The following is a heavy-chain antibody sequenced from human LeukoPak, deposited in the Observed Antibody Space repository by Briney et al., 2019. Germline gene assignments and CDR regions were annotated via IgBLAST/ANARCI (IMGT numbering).Heavy chain of an antibody. J-gene: IGHJ3*02. D-gene: IGHD3-22*01. Sequence: SETLSLTCTVSGDSIGRYYWNWIRQPPGKGPEWIGYIDDSGRTNYNPSLKSRVTISKDTSRNQFSLKLNSVTAADTAVYYCARVERHDSFLDAFDIWGQGTMVTVSS. CDR2: IDDSGRT. V-gene: IGHV4-59*01. CDR3: ARVERHDSFLDAFDI. CDR1: GDSIGRYY.